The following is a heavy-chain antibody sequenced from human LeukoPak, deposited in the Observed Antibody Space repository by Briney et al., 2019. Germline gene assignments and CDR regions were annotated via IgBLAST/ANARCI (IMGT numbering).Heavy chain of an antibody. Sequence: GGSLRLSCTASGFTFSGYWMSWVRQAPGKGLEWVAVISYDGSNKYYADSVKGRFTISRDNPKSTLYLQMNSLRAEDTAVYYCAKQYYYDGSGPLDDWGQGTLVTVSS. D-gene: IGHD3-22*01. V-gene: IGHV3-30*18. CDR3: AKQYYYDGSGPLDD. CDR1: GFTFSGYW. J-gene: IGHJ4*02. CDR2: ISYDGSNK.